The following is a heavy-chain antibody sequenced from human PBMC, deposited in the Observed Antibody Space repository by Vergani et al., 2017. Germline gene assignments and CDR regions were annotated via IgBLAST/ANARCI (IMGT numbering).Heavy chain of an antibody. CDR1: GDSISAGDFY. V-gene: IGHV4-30-4*08. J-gene: IGHJ2*01. CDR3: TRDFESAKGDYWYFDG. D-gene: IGHD4/OR15-4a*01. CDR2: IYPTGST. Sequence: QVQLQESGPGLLKPSQTLSLTCVVSGDSISAGDFYWSWIRQPPGKGLEWMGYIYPTGSTYYNPSLKSRLTISVDMSKNQFALRLTSVTAADTAVYFCTRDFESAKGDYWYFDGWGRGTLVTISS.